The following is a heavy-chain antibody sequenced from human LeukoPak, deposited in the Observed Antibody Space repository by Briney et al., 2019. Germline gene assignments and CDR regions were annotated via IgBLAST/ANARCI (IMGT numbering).Heavy chain of an antibody. CDR3: ARDTPCSGGSCYLVPWFDP. J-gene: IGHJ5*02. V-gene: IGHV4-4*07. CDR2: IYTTWST. Sequence: SETLSLTCTVSGGSISSYYWSWIRQPAGKGLEWIGRIYTTWSTNYNPSLKSRVTMSVDTSKNQFPLKLSSVTAADTAVYYCARDTPCSGGSCYLVPWFDPWGQGTLVTDSS. CDR1: GGSISSYY. D-gene: IGHD2-15*01.